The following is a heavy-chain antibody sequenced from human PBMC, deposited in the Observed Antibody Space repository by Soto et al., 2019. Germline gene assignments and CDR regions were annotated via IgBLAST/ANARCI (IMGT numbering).Heavy chain of an antibody. CDR3: ARRDSSGYGWLGYFDY. CDR2: IYYSGST. V-gene: IGHV4-59*01. D-gene: IGHD3-22*01. Sequence: PSETLSLTCTVSGGSMISYYWSWIRQPPGKGLEWIGYIYYSGSTKYNPSLKSRVTISVDTSKNQFSLKLSSVTAADTAVYYCARRDSSGYGWLGYFDYWGQGTLVTVSS. J-gene: IGHJ4*02. CDR1: GGSMISYY.